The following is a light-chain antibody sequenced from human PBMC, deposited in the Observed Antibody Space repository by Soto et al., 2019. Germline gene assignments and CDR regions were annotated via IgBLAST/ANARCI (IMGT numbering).Light chain of an antibody. CDR2: AAS. V-gene: IGKV3-15*01. CDR1: QGIGNT. CDR3: QQYYRTPFT. Sequence: EIVITQSPATLSVSPGEGATLSCRASQGIGNTLAWYQQKPGQTPRLLIYAASIRATGVPARFSGSGSGTDFTLTINSLQSEDVAVYYCQQYYRTPFTFGGGTKLEV. J-gene: IGKJ4*01.